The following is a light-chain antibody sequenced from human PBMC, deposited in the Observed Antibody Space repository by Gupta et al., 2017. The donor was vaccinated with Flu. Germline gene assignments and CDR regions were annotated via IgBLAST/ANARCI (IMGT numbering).Light chain of an antibody. J-gene: IGKJ5*01. Sequence: EIVLTQSPGTLSLSPGERATLSCRASQSVSSSYLAWYQQKPGQAPRLLLYGASSRSTGIPVRFSGSGSSTDFTLTISRLEPEDFAVYYSQQDGSSSLTFGQGTRMEIK. CDR2: GAS. V-gene: IGKV3-20*01. CDR3: QQDGSSSLT. CDR1: QSVSSSY.